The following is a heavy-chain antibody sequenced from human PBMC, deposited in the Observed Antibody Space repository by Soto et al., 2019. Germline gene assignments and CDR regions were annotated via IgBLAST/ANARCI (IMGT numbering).Heavy chain of an antibody. Sequence: GGSLRLSCVASGFTLSNSWMSWVRQAPGKGLEWVALIRSKAHGGTTDYAAPVKDRFTISRDDSKNTLYLQMSSLKTEDTAVYYCSTGLCRNCPWGQGTLVTVSS. CDR3: STGLCRNCP. CDR2: IRSKAHGGTT. D-gene: IGHD2-15*01. V-gene: IGHV3-15*01. CDR1: GFTLSNSW. J-gene: IGHJ4*02.